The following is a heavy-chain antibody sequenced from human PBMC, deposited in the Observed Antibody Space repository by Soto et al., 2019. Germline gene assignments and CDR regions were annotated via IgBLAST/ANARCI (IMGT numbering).Heavy chain of an antibody. Sequence: QITLKESGPTLVKPTQTLTLTCTFSGFSLSTSGVGVGWIRQPPGKALEWLALIYWDDDKRYSPSLKSRLTTXKXTXXNQVVLTMTNMDPVDTATYYCAHSVWDGYNYPFDYWGQGTLVTVSS. CDR1: GFSLSTSGVG. J-gene: IGHJ4*02. D-gene: IGHD5-12*01. V-gene: IGHV2-5*02. CDR2: IYWDDDK. CDR3: AHSVWDGYNYPFDY.